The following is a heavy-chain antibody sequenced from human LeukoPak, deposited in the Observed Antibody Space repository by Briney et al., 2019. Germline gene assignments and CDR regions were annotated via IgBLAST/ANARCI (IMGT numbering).Heavy chain of an antibody. Sequence: GRSLRLSCAASGFTFSSYAMHWVRQAPGKGLEWVAVISYDGSNKYYADSVKGRFTISRDNSKNTLYLQMNSLRAEDTAVYYCARGVYYDRSGYGYWGQGTLVTVSS. D-gene: IGHD3-22*01. V-gene: IGHV3-30-3*01. CDR2: ISYDGSNK. CDR3: ARGVYYDRSGYGY. CDR1: GFTFSSYA. J-gene: IGHJ4*02.